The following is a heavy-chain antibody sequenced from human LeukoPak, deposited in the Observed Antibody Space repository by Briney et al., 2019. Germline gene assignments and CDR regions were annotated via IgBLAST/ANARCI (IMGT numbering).Heavy chain of an antibody. Sequence: SETLSLTCSVSGGPISDYYWSWIRQSPAEGLEWIGYIYYSGGTGDTNYNPSLNIGVTISVDASKNQFSLKLNSVTAADTAVYYCARSGAPYDFSSWGQGIRVTVPS. CDR1: GGPISDYY. V-gene: IGHV4-59*01. J-gene: IGHJ5*02. D-gene: IGHD4-11*01. CDR3: ARSGAPYDFSS. CDR2: IYYSGGTGDT.